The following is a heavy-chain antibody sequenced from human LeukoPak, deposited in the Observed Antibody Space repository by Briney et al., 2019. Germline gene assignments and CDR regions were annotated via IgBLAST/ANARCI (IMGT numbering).Heavy chain of an antibody. CDR1: GFTFSSYS. CDR3: ARDLYYYDSSPFPAPDY. Sequence: GGSLRLSCAASGFTFSSYSMNWVRQAPGKGLEWVSSISSSSSYRYYADSVKGRFTISRDNAKNSLYLQMNSLRAEDTAVYYCARDLYYYDSSPFPAPDYWGQGTLVTVSS. CDR2: ISSSSSYR. J-gene: IGHJ4*02. V-gene: IGHV3-21*01. D-gene: IGHD3-22*01.